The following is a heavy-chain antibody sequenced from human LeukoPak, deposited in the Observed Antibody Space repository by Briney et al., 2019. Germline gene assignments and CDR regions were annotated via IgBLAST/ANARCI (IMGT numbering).Heavy chain of an antibody. V-gene: IGHV3-23*01. Sequence: PGGSLRLSCVASGFTLRSYVMNWVRQTPGKGLEWVSSISGSGDSTFYADSVKGRFTISRDNAKNSLYLHMNSLRAEDTAVYYCARDYGGSSPFDYWGQGTLVTVSS. D-gene: IGHD4-23*01. J-gene: IGHJ4*02. CDR1: GFTLRSYV. CDR2: ISGSGDST. CDR3: ARDYGGSSPFDY.